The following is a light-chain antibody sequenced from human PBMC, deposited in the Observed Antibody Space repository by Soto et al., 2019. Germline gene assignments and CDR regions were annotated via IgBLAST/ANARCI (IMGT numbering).Light chain of an antibody. Sequence: EIVLTQSPGTLSVSPGERVTLSCRASQSISSSYLAWYQQRPGQAPRLLIFGASYRATGIPDRFSGSGSGTDLNLTISRLEPEDFAVYYCQQYNSSPPEFTFGPGTKVDSK. CDR2: GAS. CDR3: QQYNSSPPEFT. CDR1: QSISSSY. J-gene: IGKJ3*01. V-gene: IGKV3-20*01.